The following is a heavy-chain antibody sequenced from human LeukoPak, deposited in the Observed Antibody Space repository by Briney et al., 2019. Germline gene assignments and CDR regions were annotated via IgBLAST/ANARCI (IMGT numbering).Heavy chain of an antibody. V-gene: IGHV1-69*05. Sequence: SVKVSCKASGGTFNNSAISWVRQAPGQGLEWLGGIMPLFGTAGYAQKFQGRVTITKDESTRTVYLELTSQTADYTAVYYCARDVHGDYGSGWFDPWGQGTLVSVSA. CDR2: IMPLFGTA. J-gene: IGHJ5*02. CDR1: GGTFNNSA. CDR3: ARDVHGDYGSGWFDP. D-gene: IGHD4-17*01.